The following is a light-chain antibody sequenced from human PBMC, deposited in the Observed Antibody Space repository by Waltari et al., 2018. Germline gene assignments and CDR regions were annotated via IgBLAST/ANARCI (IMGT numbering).Light chain of an antibody. CDR2: GAS. CDR1: QSVSRS. J-gene: IGKJ1*01. V-gene: IGKV3-20*01. CDR3: QQYVTLPAT. Sequence: EIVLTQSPGTLSLSPGERATRSCRASQSVSRSLAWYQQKPGQAPRLLIYGASSRATGIPDRFSGSGSGTDFSLTITRLEPEDFAVYYCQQYVTLPATFGQGTKVEVK.